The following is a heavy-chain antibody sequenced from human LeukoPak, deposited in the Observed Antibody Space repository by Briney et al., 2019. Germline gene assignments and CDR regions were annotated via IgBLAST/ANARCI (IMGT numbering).Heavy chain of an antibody. Sequence: EASVKVSCRASGGTFSSYAISWVRQAPGQGLEWMGGIIPIFGTANYAQKFQGRVTITADESTSTAYMELSSLRSEDTAVYYCARDWSLYYYDSSGYYFGYWGQGTLVTVSS. V-gene: IGHV1-69*13. CDR3: ARDWSLYYYDSSGYYFGY. CDR2: IIPIFGTA. CDR1: GGTFSSYA. J-gene: IGHJ4*02. D-gene: IGHD3-22*01.